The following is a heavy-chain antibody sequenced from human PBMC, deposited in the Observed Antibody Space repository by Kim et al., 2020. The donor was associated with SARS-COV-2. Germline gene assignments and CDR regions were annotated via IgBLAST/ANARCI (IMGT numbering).Heavy chain of an antibody. D-gene: IGHD6-13*01. CDR3: ARDQGAAGTGLRTRNNWFDP. CDR1: GGSISSGGYY. Sequence: SETLSLTCTVSGGSISSGGYYWSWIRQHPGKGLEWIGYIYYSGSTYYNPSLKSRVTISVDTSKNQFSLKLSSVTAADTAMYYCARDQGAAGTGLRTRNNWFDPWGQGTLVTVSS. CDR2: IYYSGST. V-gene: IGHV4-31*03. J-gene: IGHJ5*02.